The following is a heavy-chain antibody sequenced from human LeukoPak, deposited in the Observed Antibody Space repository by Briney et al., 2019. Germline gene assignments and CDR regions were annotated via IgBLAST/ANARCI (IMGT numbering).Heavy chain of an antibody. V-gene: IGHV4-59*01. CDR3: ARGAGNYYFYGMDV. J-gene: IGHJ6*02. Sequence: SETPPLTCTVSGGSISSYFWSWIRQPPGKGLEWIGHIYYSGSTNYNPSLKSRVTVSVDTSKNQFSLKLSSVTAADTAVYYCARGAGNYYFYGMDVWGQGTTVTVSS. CDR1: GGSISSYF. D-gene: IGHD3-16*01. CDR2: IYYSGST.